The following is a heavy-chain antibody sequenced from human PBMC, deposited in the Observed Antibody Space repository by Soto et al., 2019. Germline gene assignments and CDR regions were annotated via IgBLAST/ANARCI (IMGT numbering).Heavy chain of an antibody. Sequence: GGSLRLSCAASGFTFSSYGMHWVRQAPGKGLEWVAVISYDGSNKYYADSVKGRFTISRDNSKNTLYLQMNSLRAEDTAVYYCAKELGYCSGGSCYSGPNWFDPWGQGTLVTVSS. V-gene: IGHV3-30*18. CDR2: ISYDGSNK. J-gene: IGHJ5*02. CDR1: GFTFSSYG. D-gene: IGHD2-15*01. CDR3: AKELGYCSGGSCYSGPNWFDP.